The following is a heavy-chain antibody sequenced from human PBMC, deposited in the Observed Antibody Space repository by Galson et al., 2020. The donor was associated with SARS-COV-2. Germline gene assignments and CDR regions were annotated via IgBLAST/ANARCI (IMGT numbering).Heavy chain of an antibody. Sequence: GGSLRLSCAASGFVFSGSALHWVRQASGRGLEWVGRIRNKANNYATAYGASVKDRFTIFRDDSKNTAYVEMHNLKTEDTAVYYCTRFVEGANYFDYWGQGALVTVSS. CDR1: GFVFSGSA. D-gene: IGHD1-1*01. CDR3: TRFVEGANYFDY. CDR2: IRNKANNYAT. J-gene: IGHJ4*02. V-gene: IGHV3-73*01.